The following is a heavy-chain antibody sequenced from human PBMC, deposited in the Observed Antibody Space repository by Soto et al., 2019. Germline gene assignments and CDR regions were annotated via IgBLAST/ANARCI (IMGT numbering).Heavy chain of an antibody. J-gene: IGHJ4*02. CDR1: GFSLSTSGVG. CDR3: ARDSSGWTGFDY. D-gene: IGHD6-19*01. V-gene: IGHV2-5*02. CDR2: IYWDDDK. Sequence: QITLKESGPPLVKPTQTLTVTCTFSGFSLSTSGVGVAWIRQPPGKALEWLALIYWDDDKRYSPSLKSRLTITKDTSKNQVVLTMTNMDPVDTATYYCARDSSGWTGFDYWGQGTLVTISS.